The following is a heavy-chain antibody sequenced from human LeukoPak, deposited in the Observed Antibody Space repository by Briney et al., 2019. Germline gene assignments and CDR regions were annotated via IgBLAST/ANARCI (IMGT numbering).Heavy chain of an antibody. D-gene: IGHD4-11*01. CDR3: ARSATTGYYYYGMDV. J-gene: IGHJ6*02. Sequence: ASVKVSCKASGYTFTSYYMHWVRQAPGQGLEWMGIINPSGGSTSYAQKFQGRVTMTRDTSTSTVYMELSSLRSEDTAVYYCARSATTGYYYYGMDVWGQGTTVTVSS. CDR2: INPSGGST. CDR1: GYTFTSYY. V-gene: IGHV1-46*01.